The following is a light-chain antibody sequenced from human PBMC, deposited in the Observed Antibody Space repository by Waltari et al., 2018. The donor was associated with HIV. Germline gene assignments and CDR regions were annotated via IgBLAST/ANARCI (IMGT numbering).Light chain of an antibody. Sequence: SYELTQPLSVSVSPGQTATITCSGAALDAKFACWYQQKAGQSPILVIYQNTKRPSGIPERFSGSKSGNTVTLTISGTQAMDEADYYCQAWDSTNYVFGAGTKVTVL. CDR1: ALDAKF. J-gene: IGLJ1*01. V-gene: IGLV3-1*01. CDR2: QNT. CDR3: QAWDSTNYV.